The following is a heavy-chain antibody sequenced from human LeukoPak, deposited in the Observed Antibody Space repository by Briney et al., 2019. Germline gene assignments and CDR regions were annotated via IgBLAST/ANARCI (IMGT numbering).Heavy chain of an antibody. V-gene: IGHV3-23*01. J-gene: IGHJ6*03. D-gene: IGHD3-10*01. CDR1: GFTFSSYA. Sequence: GGSLRLSCAASGFTFSSYAMSSVRHGPGKGLEWVSAISGSGGSTYYADSVKGRFTISRDNSKNTLYLQMNSLRAEDTAVYFCARAGPHYYYYMDVWGKGTTVTVSS. CDR3: ARAGPHYYYYMDV. CDR2: ISGSGGST.